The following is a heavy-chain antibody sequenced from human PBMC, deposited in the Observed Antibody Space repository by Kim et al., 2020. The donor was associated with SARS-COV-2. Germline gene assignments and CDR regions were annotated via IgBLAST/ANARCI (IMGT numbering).Heavy chain of an antibody. J-gene: IGHJ5*02. D-gene: IGHD1-26*01. CDR2: MNPNSGNT. CDR3: ARGRRGIVGATFYWFDP. Sequence: ASVKVSCKASGYTFTSYDINWVRQATGQGLEWMGWMNPNSGNTGYAQKFQGRVTMTRNTSISTAYMELSSLRSEDTAVYYCARGRRGIVGATFYWFDPWGQGTLVTVSS. V-gene: IGHV1-8*02. CDR1: GYTFTSYD.